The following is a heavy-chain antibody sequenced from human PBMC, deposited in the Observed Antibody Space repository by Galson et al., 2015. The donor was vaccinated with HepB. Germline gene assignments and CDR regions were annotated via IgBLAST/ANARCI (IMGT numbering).Heavy chain of an antibody. CDR3: ARDSSVTGPSNSPDY. J-gene: IGHJ4*02. D-gene: IGHD2-21*02. Sequence: SLTCAVYGGSFSGYYWSWIRQPPGKGLEWIGEINHSGSTNYNPSLKSRATISVDTSKNQFSLKLSSVTAADTAVYYCARDSSVTGPSNSPDYWGQGTLVTVSS. CDR1: GGSFSGYY. CDR2: INHSGST. V-gene: IGHV4-34*01.